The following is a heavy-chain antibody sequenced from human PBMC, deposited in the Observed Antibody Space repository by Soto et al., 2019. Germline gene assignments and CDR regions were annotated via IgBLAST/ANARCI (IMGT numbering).Heavy chain of an antibody. J-gene: IGHJ4*02. CDR1: GFIFSDYY. Sequence: GESLKISFATSGFIFSDYYMAWIRQAPGKGLEWIGYINNGGESVHYSDAVRGRFRISRDNTKMSLYLQMTSLRAEDTAIYYCARDISKTTVGGVDSWGQGXLVTVSS. V-gene: IGHV3-11*01. CDR2: INNGGESV. D-gene: IGHD4-17*01. CDR3: ARDISKTTVGGVDS.